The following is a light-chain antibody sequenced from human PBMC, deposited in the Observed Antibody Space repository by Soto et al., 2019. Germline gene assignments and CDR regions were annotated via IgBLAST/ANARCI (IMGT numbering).Light chain of an antibody. CDR2: EVT. CDR3: GSHAGNSNLV. CDR1: STDVGAYNY. Sequence: QSALTQPPSASGSPGQSVTISCTGTSTDVGAYNYVSWYQQHPGKAPKLMIYEVTKRPSGVPDRFSGSKSGNTASLTVSGLQTEDEADYYCGSHAGNSNLVFGGGTKLNVL. J-gene: IGLJ3*02. V-gene: IGLV2-8*01.